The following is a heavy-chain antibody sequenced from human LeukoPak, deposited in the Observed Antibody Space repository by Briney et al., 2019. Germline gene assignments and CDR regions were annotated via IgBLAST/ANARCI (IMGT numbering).Heavy chain of an antibody. V-gene: IGHV1-18*04. D-gene: IGHD6-19*01. Sequence: ASVKVSCKASGYTFTSYGISWVRQAPGQGLEWMGWISAYNGNTNYAQKLQGRVTMTTDTSTSTAYMKLRSLRSDDTAVYYCARDVWSSGWYFAFDIWGQGTMVTVSS. CDR3: ARDVWSSGWYFAFDI. J-gene: IGHJ3*02. CDR2: ISAYNGNT. CDR1: GYTFTSYG.